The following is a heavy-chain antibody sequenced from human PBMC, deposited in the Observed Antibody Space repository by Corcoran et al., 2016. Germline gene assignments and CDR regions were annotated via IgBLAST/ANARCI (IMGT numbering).Heavy chain of an antibody. Sequence: QVQLVQSGAEVKKPGASVKVSCKASGYTFTSYDINWVRQATGQGLEWMGWMNPNSGNTGYAQKFQGRVTMTRNTSISTAYMELSSLRSEDTAVYYCARVRRIQLWAKNNWFDPWGQGTLVTVSS. V-gene: IGHV1-8*01. J-gene: IGHJ5*02. CDR2: MNPNSGNT. D-gene: IGHD5-18*01. CDR1: GYTFTSYD. CDR3: ARVRRIQLWAKNNWFDP.